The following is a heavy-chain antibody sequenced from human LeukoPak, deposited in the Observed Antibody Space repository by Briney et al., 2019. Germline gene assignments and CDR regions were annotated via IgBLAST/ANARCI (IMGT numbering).Heavy chain of an antibody. V-gene: IGHV3-23*01. Sequence: GGSLRLSCAASGFTFSSYAMSWVRQAPGKGLEWVSSISGSGNRSYYADSVKGRFTISRDNSKNTLFLQMNSLRAEDTAVYYCAKNLYCGGGSCYPSALGMDVWGQGTTVTVSS. CDR3: AKNLYCGGGSCYPSALGMDV. CDR2: ISGSGNRS. J-gene: IGHJ6*02. D-gene: IGHD2-15*01. CDR1: GFTFSSYA.